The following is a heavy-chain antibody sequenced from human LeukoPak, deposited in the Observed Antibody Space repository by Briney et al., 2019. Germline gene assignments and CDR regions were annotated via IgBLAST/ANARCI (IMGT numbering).Heavy chain of an antibody. CDR2: ISAYNGNT. CDR3: ARQFYGSGSYSRFDP. J-gene: IGHJ5*02. Sequence: ASVKVSCKASGYTFTSYGISWVRQAPGQGLEWMGWISAYNGNTNYAQKLQGRVTMTTDTSTSTAYMELRSLRSDDTAVYYCARQFYGSGSYSRFDPWGQGTLVTVSS. CDR1: GYTFTSYG. V-gene: IGHV1-18*01. D-gene: IGHD3-10*01.